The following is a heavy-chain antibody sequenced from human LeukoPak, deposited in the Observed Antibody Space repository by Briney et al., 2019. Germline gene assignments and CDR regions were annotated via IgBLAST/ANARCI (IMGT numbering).Heavy chain of an antibody. CDR2: ITTTSSHV. V-gene: IGHV3-21*01. J-gene: IGHJ4*02. D-gene: IGHD5-24*01. CDR3: ARAEMTTITFPDY. Sequence: GGSLRLSCAASGFTFDDYAMNWVRQAPGTGLEWVSSITTTSSHVYYADSVKGRFTISRDNAKNSLYLQLNSLRAEDTAVYYCARAEMTTITFPDYWGQGTPVTVSS. CDR1: GFTFDDYA.